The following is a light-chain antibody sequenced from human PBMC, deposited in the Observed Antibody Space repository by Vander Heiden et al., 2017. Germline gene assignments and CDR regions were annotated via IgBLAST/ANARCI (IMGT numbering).Light chain of an antibody. V-gene: IGKV4-1*01. CDR3: QQYYSTPFT. CDR1: RSVLYSSNNKKY. Sequence: DIVMTQSPVSLPVSLGERATINCKSSRSVLYSSNNKKYLAWYQQKPGQPPKLLIYWASTRESGVPDRFSGSGSGTDFTLTISSLQAEDVAVYYCQQYYSTPFTFGQGTRLEIK. CDR2: WAS. J-gene: IGKJ5*01.